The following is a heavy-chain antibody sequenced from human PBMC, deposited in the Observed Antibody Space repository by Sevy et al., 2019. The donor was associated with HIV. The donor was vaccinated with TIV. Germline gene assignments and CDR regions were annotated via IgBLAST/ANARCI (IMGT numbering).Heavy chain of an antibody. D-gene: IGHD6-13*01. CDR1: GFTFGDYC. Sequence: GGSLRLSCTASGFTFGDYCMSWVRQAPGKGLEWVAFLKSKVYGGTVDHAASVKGRLIISRDDSKSIAYLQMNDLKTADTGVYYCTRWKAAQSIFDYWGQGALVTVSS. J-gene: IGHJ4*02. CDR3: TRWKAAQSIFDY. V-gene: IGHV3-49*04. CDR2: LKSKVYGGTV.